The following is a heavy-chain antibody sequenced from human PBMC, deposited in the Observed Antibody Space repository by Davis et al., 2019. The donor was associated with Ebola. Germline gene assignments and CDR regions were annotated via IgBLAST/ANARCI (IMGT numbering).Heavy chain of an antibody. CDR2: ISSSSYI. CDR3: ARDTWLELGFDY. V-gene: IGHV3-21*01. J-gene: IGHJ4*02. D-gene: IGHD7-27*01. CDR1: GFTFSSYS. Sequence: GGSLRLSCAASGFTFSSYSMNWVRQAPGKGLEWVSSISSSSYIYYADSVKGRFTISRDNAKNSLYLQMNSLRAEDTAVYYCARDTWLELGFDYWGQGTLVTVSS.